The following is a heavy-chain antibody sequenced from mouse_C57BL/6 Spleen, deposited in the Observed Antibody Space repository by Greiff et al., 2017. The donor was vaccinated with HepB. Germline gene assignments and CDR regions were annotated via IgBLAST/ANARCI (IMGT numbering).Heavy chain of an antibody. Sequence: EVKLMESGGGLVKPGGSLKLSCAASGFTFSSYAMSWVRQTPEKRLEWVATISDGGSYTYYPDNVKGRFTISRDNAKNNLYLQMSHLKSEDTAMYYCARENGYYPYYAMDYWGQGTSVTVSS. D-gene: IGHD2-3*01. V-gene: IGHV5-4*01. J-gene: IGHJ4*01. CDR2: ISDGGSYT. CDR1: GFTFSSYA. CDR3: ARENGYYPYYAMDY.